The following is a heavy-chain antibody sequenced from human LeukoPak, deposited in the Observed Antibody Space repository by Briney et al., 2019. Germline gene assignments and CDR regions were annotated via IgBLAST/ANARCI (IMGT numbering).Heavy chain of an antibody. CDR3: ARRGYCSGGNWFSRAFDV. CDR1: GYPFTSYW. V-gene: IGHV5-51*01. CDR2: IYPRDSHS. Sequence: GGPLNTSCQGPGYPFTSYWIAWVRQLPGKGLGWLGIIYPRDSHSRYSPSFQGQVTISVETPTITAYRQWSSLKASDAAVYYCARRGYCSGGNWFSRAFDVWGQGTMVTVSS. D-gene: IGHD2-15*01. J-gene: IGHJ3*01.